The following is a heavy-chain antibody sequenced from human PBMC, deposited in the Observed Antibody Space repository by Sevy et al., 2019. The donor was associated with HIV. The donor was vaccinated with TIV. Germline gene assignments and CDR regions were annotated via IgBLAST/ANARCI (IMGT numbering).Heavy chain of an antibody. D-gene: IGHD7-27*01. V-gene: IGHV1-69*13. CDR3: ARGGGVATTGDHDAFDI. CDR1: GDTFSTYG. J-gene: IGHJ3*02. Sequence: ASVKVSCKVSGDTFSTYGLSWVRQAPGQGLEWMGGIIPIFGTPNYAQKFQGRVTITADESASTAYMELSSLRSEDTALYYCARGGGVATTGDHDAFDIWGHGTLVTVSS. CDR2: IIPIFGTP.